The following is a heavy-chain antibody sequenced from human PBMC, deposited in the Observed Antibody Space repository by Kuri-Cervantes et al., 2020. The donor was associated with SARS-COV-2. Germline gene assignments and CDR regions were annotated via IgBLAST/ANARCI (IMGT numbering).Heavy chain of an antibody. CDR1: GYTFTSYY. CDR3: AREDIVVVPAYYDDAVDI. V-gene: IGHV1-46*01. D-gene: IGHD2-2*01. CDR2: INPSGGST. J-gene: IGHJ3*02. Sequence: ASVKVSCKASGYTFTSYYMHWVRQAPGQGLEWMGIINPSGGSTSYAQKFQGRVTMTRDTSTSTVYMELSSLRSEDTAVYYCAREDIVVVPAYYDDAVDIWGQGTMVTVSS.